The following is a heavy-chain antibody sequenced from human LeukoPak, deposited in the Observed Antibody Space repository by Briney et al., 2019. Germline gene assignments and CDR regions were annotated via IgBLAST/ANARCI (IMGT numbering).Heavy chain of an antibody. D-gene: IGHD3-22*01. CDR2: IYYSGNT. J-gene: IGHJ4*02. CDR3: ARHSNGYFDY. Sequence: SETLSLTCTVSGGSISSSSYYWGWIRQPPGKGLEWIGSIYYSGNTYFNPSLKSRVTISVDTSKNQFALKLSSVTAADTAFYCCARHSNGYFDYWGQGTLVTVPS. V-gene: IGHV4-39*01. CDR1: GGSISSSSYY.